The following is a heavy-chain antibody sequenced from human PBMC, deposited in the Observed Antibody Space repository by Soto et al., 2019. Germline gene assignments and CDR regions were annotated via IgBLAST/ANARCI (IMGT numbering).Heavy chain of an antibody. J-gene: IGHJ4*02. CDR2: ISYDGSNK. CDR3: ANIAARRPVFDY. D-gene: IGHD6-6*01. Sequence: QVQPVESGGGVVQPGRSLRLSCAASGFTFSSYAMHWVRQAPGKGLEWVAVISYDGSNKYYADSVKGRFIISRDNSKNTLYLQMNSLRAEDTAVYYCANIAARRPVFDYWGQGTLVTVSS. CDR1: GFTFSSYA. V-gene: IGHV3-30-3*01.